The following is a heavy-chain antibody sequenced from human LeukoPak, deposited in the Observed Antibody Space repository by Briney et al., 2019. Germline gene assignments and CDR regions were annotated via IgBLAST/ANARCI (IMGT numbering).Heavy chain of an antibody. Sequence: GGAPRLSCEASGFNFSRYWMHWVRQAPGKGLVWVSRIKSDGKTNYAGSVKGRFTISRDNAKNTVSLQMDSLRAEDTGVYYCARAPSEVGGYYPEYFRHWGQGTLVTVSS. CDR2: IKSDGKT. V-gene: IGHV3-74*01. CDR3: ARAPSEVGGYYPEYFRH. J-gene: IGHJ1*01. CDR1: GFNFSRYW. D-gene: IGHD3-22*01.